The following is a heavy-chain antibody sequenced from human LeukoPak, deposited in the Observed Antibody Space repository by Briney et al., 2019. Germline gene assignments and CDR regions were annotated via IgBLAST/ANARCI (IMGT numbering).Heavy chain of an antibody. D-gene: IGHD2-2*01. V-gene: IGHV4-38-2*01. CDR1: GFSITSGCF. J-gene: IGHJ4*02. CDR2: IFHNGIT. CDR3: AIRISTRRGETCTITSCYFDG. Sequence: PSASLTLTCAASGFSITSGCFWAWLRQSAGKGVGRSGSIFHNGITNYTPSLKRRTTIAVPTSKTQSSLTLSSVTAADTAVYYCAIRISTRRGETCTITSCYFDGGGQGSLVTV.